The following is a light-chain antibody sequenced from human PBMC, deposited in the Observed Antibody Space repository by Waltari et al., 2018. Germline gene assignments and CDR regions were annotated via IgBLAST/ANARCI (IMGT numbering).Light chain of an antibody. CDR1: QSVTRA. Sequence: EIVLTQSPGTLSLSPGESATLSSRTSQSVTRALAWYPQKPGQAPRLLIYGASNRATGIPDRFSGSGSGTDFSLTISSLEPEDFAVYYCQHYLRLPVTFGQGTKVEVK. CDR2: GAS. V-gene: IGKV3-20*01. CDR3: QHYLRLPVT. J-gene: IGKJ1*01.